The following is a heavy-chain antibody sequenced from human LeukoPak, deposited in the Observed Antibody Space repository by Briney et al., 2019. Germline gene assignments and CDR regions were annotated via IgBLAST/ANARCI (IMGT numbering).Heavy chain of an antibody. CDR2: INPNSGGT. V-gene: IGHV1-2*02. CDR3: AAVSGSGYFHDAFDI. D-gene: IGHD3-22*01. CDR1: GYTFTGYY. Sequence: ASVKVSCKASGYTFTGYYMHWVRQAPGQGLEWMGWINPNSGGTNYAQKFQGRVTMTRDTSISTAYMELSRLRSDDTAVYYCAAVSGSGYFHDAFDIWGQGTMVTVSS. J-gene: IGHJ3*02.